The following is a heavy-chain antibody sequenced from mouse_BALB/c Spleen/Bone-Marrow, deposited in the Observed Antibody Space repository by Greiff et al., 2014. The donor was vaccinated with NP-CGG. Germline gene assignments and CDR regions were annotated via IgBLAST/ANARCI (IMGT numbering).Heavy chain of an antibody. Sequence: QVQLKESAAELARPGASVKMSCKGSSYTFTSYTMQWGKKRPGQGLEWIGYIDPSNTYTDYNQKFRDKTTLTADKSSSTAYMQLTSLTSEDSAVYYCAREDIITAYFDYWGQGTTLTVSS. V-gene: IGHV1-4*02. CDR2: IDPSNTYT. CDR3: AREDIITAYFDY. D-gene: IGHD1-1*01. CDR1: SYTFTSYT. J-gene: IGHJ2*01.